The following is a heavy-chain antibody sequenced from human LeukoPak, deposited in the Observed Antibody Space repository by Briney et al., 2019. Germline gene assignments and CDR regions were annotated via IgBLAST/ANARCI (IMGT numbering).Heavy chain of an antibody. CDR1: GGSINGYY. CDR2: IYYSGST. V-gene: IGHV4-59*08. D-gene: IGHD2-15*01. CDR3: ARLSGYLDY. J-gene: IGHJ4*02. Sequence: SETLSLTCTVSGGSINGYYWSWIRQPPGKGLEWIGYIYYSGSTNYSPSLKSRVTISVDTSKNQFSLKLSSVTAADTAVYYCARLSGYLDYWGQGTLVTVSS.